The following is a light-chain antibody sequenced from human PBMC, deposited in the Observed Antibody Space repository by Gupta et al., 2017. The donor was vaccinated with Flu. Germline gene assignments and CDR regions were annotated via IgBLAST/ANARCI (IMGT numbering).Light chain of an antibody. J-gene: IGLJ3*02. Sequence: QSALTQPRSVSGSPGQSVTISCTGTSSDVGGYNYVSWYQQHPGKAPKLMSYDVSKRPSGVPDRFSGSKSGNTASLTISGLQAEDEADYYCCSYAGSYTQWVFGGGTKLTVL. CDR3: CSYAGSYTQWV. V-gene: IGLV2-11*01. CDR1: SSDVGGYNY. CDR2: DVS.